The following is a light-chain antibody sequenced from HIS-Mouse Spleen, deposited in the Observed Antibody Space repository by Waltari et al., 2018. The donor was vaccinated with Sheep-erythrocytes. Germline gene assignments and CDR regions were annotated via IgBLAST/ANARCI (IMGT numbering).Light chain of an antibody. CDR1: QSVLYSSNNKNY. CDR3: QQYYSTPWT. CDR2: WAS. J-gene: IGKJ1*01. Sequence: DIVMTQSPDSLAVSRGERATINCKSSQSVLYSSNNKNYLAWYQQKPGPPPKLLIYWASTRESGVPDRFSGSGSGTDFTLTISSLQAEDVAVYYCQQYYSTPWTFGQGTKVEIK. V-gene: IGKV4-1*01.